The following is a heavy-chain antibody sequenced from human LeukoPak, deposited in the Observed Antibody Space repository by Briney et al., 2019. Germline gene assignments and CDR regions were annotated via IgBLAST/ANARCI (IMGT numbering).Heavy chain of an antibody. V-gene: IGHV4-39*01. Sequence: SETLSLTCTVSGGSISSTTSYWGWIRQPPGKGLEWVGSFYYSGSTSFNPSLKSGVTISADMSKNQFSLKLSSVTAADTAAYYCAHQPSGSYSIDYWGQGTLVTVSS. CDR1: GGSISSTTSY. D-gene: IGHD1-26*01. J-gene: IGHJ4*02. CDR2: FYYSGST. CDR3: AHQPSGSYSIDY.